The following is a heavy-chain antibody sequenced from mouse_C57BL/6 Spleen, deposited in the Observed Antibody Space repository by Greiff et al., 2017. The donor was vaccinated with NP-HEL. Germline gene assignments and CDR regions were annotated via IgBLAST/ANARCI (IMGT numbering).Heavy chain of an antibody. V-gene: IGHV14-1*01. CDR1: GFNIKDYY. CDR2: IDPEDGDT. D-gene: IGHD1-1*01. CDR3: TTDTYYGSSSWFAY. J-gene: IGHJ3*01. Sequence: VQLQQSGAELVRPGASVKLSCTASGFNIKDYYMHWVKQRPEQGLEWIGSIDPEDGDTEYAPKFQGKATMTADTSSNTAYLQLSSLTSEDTAVYYGTTDTYYGSSSWFAYWGQGTLVTVSA.